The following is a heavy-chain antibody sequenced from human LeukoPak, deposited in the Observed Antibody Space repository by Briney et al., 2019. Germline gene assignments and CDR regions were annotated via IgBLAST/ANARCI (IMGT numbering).Heavy chain of an antibody. J-gene: IGHJ5*02. CDR1: GFTFSNYG. CDR2: ISDSGGRI. D-gene: IGHD3-10*01. V-gene: IGHV3-23*01. CDR3: AKGPSGITWFDP. Sequence: GGSLRLSCAASGFTFSNYGMNWVRQAPGKGLQWVSSISDSGGRIYYADSVKGRFIISRDNSKNTLYLQMNSLRVEDTAIYYCAKGPSGITWFDPWGQGTLVTVSS.